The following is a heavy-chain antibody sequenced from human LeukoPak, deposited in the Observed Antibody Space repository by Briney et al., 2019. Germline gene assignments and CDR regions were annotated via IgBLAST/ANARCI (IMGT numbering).Heavy chain of an antibody. D-gene: IGHD2-2*01. J-gene: IGHJ6*03. CDR1: GYTFTSYD. V-gene: IGHV1-8*03. CDR3: ARAGKVVPAAMEIRYYYYYMDV. Sequence: ASVKVSCKASGYTFTSYDINWVRQATGQGLEWMGWMNPNSGNTGYAQKFQGRVTITRNTSISTAYMELSSLRSEDTAVYYCARAGKVVPAAMEIRYYYYYMDVXGXXXTVTVSS. CDR2: MNPNSGNT.